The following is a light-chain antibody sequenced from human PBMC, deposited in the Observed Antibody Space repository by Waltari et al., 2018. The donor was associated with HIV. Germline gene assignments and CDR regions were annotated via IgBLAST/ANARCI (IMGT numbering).Light chain of an antibody. CDR3: GTWDNSLGGYI. Sequence: QSVLTQPPSVSAAPGQKVTVSCSGSGSNIGNNYVSWYQQLPGTAPKLLIYETNKRPSGIPDRCSGSKSGTSATLGITGHQTGDEADYYCGTWDNSLGGYIFGSGTKVTV. CDR2: ETN. J-gene: IGLJ1*01. CDR1: GSNIGNNY. V-gene: IGLV1-51*02.